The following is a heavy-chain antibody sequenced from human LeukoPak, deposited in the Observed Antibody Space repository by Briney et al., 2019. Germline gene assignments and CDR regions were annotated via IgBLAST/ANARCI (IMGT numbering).Heavy chain of an antibody. D-gene: IGHD2-2*01. CDR1: GYTFTDYY. Sequence: ASVKVSCKASGYTFTDYYMHWVRQATGQGLEWMGWMNPNSGNTGYAQKFQGRVTITRNTSISTAYMELSSLRSEDTAVYYCARGRRCSSTSCYAVHSYWGQGTLVTVSS. CDR2: MNPNSGNT. V-gene: IGHV1-8*03. CDR3: ARGRRCSSTSCYAVHSY. J-gene: IGHJ4*02.